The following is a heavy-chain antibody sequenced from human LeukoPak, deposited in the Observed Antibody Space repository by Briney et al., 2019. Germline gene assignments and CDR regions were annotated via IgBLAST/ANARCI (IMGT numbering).Heavy chain of an antibody. J-gene: IGHJ5*02. Sequence: SETLSLTCAVYSGSFSGDYWSWIRQPPGKGLEWIGEINHSGSTNYNPSLKSRVTISVDTSKNQFSLKLSSVTAADTAVYYCATRTTTSGLQAYNWFDPWGQGTLVTVSS. CDR1: SGSFSGDY. V-gene: IGHV4-34*01. CDR3: ATRTTTSGLQAYNWFDP. CDR2: INHSGST. D-gene: IGHD4-11*01.